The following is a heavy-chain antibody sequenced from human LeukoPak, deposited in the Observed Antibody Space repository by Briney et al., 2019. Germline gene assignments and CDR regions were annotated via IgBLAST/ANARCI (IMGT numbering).Heavy chain of an antibody. CDR3: ARSWGTSGWENFDY. Sequence: PGGSLRLSCAASGFTFSSYGMHWVRQAPGKGLEWVAFIRYDGSNKYYADSVKGRFTISRENAKNTLYLQMNSLRAEDTAVYYCARSWGTSGWENFDYWGQGTLVTVSS. D-gene: IGHD6-19*01. J-gene: IGHJ4*02. V-gene: IGHV3-30*02. CDR1: GFTFSSYG. CDR2: IRYDGSNK.